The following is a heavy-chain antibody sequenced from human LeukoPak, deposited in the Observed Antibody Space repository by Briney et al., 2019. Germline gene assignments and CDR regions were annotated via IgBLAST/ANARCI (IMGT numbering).Heavy chain of an antibody. V-gene: IGHV1-2*02. CDR1: GYTFTGYY. J-gene: IGHJ4*02. Sequence: ASVKVSCKASGYTFTGYYMHWVRQAPGQGLEWMGWINPNSGGTNYAQKFQGRVTMTRDTSISTAYMELGRLRSDDTAVYYCARGVRITMVRGVNTASYWGQGTLVTVSS. CDR2: INPNSGGT. CDR3: ARGVRITMVRGVNTASY. D-gene: IGHD3-10*01.